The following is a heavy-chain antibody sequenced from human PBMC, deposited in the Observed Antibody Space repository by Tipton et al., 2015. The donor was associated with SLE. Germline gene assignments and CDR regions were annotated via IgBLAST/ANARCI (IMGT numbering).Heavy chain of an antibody. CDR3: ASAKQTTIFGVVTPTDAFDI. CDR1: GGSISSYY. J-gene: IGHJ3*02. V-gene: IGHV4-59*01. D-gene: IGHD3-3*01. CDR2: ISYTGST. Sequence: TLSLTCTVSGGSISSYYWSWIRQSPGKGLEWIGYISYTGSTNCNPSLKSRVTISLDTSKNQFSLRLSSVTAADTAVYYCASAKQTTIFGVVTPTDAFDIWGQGTMVTVSS.